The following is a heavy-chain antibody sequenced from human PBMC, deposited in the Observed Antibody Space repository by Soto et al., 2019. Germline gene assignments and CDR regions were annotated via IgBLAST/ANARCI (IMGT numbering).Heavy chain of an antibody. CDR1: SGSFSGYY. Sequence: SETLSLTCSVDSGSFSGYYWRCISQPPGKGLERIGEISQSGNTNYSPSLTSRVSISMDTSKKLFSLKLASVSAADTAVYYCACPPTVSRSSQTRPDFWNPGTLVTVSS. CDR2: ISQSGNT. D-gene: IGHD6-6*01. J-gene: IGHJ4*02. V-gene: IGHV4-34*01. CDR3: ACPPTVSRSSQTRPDF.